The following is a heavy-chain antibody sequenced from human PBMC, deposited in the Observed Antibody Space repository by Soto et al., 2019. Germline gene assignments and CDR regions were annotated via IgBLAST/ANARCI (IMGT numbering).Heavy chain of an antibody. D-gene: IGHD6-19*01. V-gene: IGHV3-33*08. CDR1: GCTFSSYG. Sequence: GVSLRLSCAASGCTFSSYGMHWVRQAPGKGLEWVAVIWYDGSNKYYADSVKGRFTISRDNSKNTLYLQMNSLRAEDTAVYYCARDPGVAELHNWFDPWGQGT. J-gene: IGHJ5*02. CDR3: ARDPGVAELHNWFDP. CDR2: IWYDGSNK.